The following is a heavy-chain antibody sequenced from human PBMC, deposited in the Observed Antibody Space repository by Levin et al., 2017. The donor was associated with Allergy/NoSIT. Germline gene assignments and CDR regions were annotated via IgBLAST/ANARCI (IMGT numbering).Heavy chain of an antibody. CDR1: GFTFSSYA. J-gene: IGHJ2*01. V-gene: IGHV3-23*01. D-gene: IGHD3-16*01. CDR2: IRVSGGTT. Sequence: PGGSLRLSCEASGFTFSSYAMSWVRQAPGKGLEWVSGIRVSGGTTYYADSVKGRFTISRDNSKNTLSLQMSSLRAEDTALYYCARRGTNYWYFDLWGRGTLVTVSS. CDR3: ARRGTNYWYFDL.